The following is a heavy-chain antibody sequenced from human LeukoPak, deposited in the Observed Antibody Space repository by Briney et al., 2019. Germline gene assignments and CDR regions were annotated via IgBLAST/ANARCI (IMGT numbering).Heavy chain of an antibody. CDR2: TSRSSGAI. V-gene: IGHV3-48*04. D-gene: IGHD4-17*01. J-gene: IGHJ4*02. Sequence: SGGSLRLSCAASGFTFSAYSMNWVRQAPGKGLEWISYTSRSSGAIFYADSVKGRFTISGDNAKGSLYLQMNGLRAEDTAVYYCVRDHLYGFDYWGQGTLVTVSS. CDR1: GFTFSAYS. CDR3: VRDHLYGFDY.